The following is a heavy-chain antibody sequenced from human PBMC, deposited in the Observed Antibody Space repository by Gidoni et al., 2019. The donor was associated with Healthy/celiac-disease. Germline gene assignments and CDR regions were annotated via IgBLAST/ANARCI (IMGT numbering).Heavy chain of an antibody. CDR1: GGTFSSYP. CDR2: IIPLFGTA. J-gene: IGHJ6*03. Sequence: VQPVQSGAEVKKPGASVKVYGKASGGTFSSYPISWVRQAHGKGLEWMGGIIPLFGTANYTRKYQVRVTITADESTSTTYMEMSSLRSENTALYYCARGKYYDFWSGSDRVYYYYYYYMDVWGKGTTVTVSS. D-gene: IGHD3-3*01. V-gene: IGHV1-69*01. CDR3: ARGKYYDFWSGSDRVYYYYYYYMDV.